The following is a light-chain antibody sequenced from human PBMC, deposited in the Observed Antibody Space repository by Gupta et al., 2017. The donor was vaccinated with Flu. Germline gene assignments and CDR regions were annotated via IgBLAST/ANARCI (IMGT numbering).Light chain of an antibody. J-gene: IGKJ1*01. CDR3: QQRSTGPRET. V-gene: IGKV3-11*01. CDR1: QSVSSY. CDR2: DAS. Sequence: VLTQSPATLSLSPGERATLSCRASQSVSSYLAWYQQKPGQAPRLLIYDASNRATGIPARFSGSGSGTDFTLTISSLEPEDFAVYYCQQRSTGPRETFGQGTKLEIK.